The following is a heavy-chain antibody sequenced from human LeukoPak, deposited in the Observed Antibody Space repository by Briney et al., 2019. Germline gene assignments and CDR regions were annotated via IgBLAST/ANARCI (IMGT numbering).Heavy chain of an antibody. CDR2: ISSSGSTI. CDR3: AGGSYSSGWFYDY. J-gene: IGHJ4*02. D-gene: IGHD6-19*01. CDR1: GFTFSSYE. Sequence: GGSLRLSCAASGFTFSSYEMNWVRQAPGKGLEWVSYISSSGSTIYYADSVKGRVTISRDNARNSLYLQMNSLRAEDTAVYYCAGGSYSSGWFYDYWGQGTLVTVSS. V-gene: IGHV3-48*03.